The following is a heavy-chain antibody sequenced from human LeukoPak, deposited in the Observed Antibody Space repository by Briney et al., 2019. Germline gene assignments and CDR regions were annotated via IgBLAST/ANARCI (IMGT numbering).Heavy chain of an antibody. CDR2: INPNSGGT. Sequence: ASVKVSCKASGYTFTGYYMQWVRQAPGQGLEWMGRINPNSGGTNYTQKFQGRVTMTRDTSISTAYMELSRLRSDDTAVYYCARDTRDGGSDYWGQGTLVTVSS. V-gene: IGHV1-2*06. D-gene: IGHD1-26*01. J-gene: IGHJ4*02. CDR1: GYTFTGYY. CDR3: ARDTRDGGSDY.